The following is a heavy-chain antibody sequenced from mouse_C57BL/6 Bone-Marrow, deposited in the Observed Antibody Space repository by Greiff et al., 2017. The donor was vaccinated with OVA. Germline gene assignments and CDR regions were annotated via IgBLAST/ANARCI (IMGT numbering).Heavy chain of an antibody. D-gene: IGHD1-1*01. Sequence: QVQLKQSGAELARPGASVKLSCKASGYTFTSYGISWVKQRTGQGLEWIGEIYPRSGNTYYNEKFKGKATLTADKSSSTAYMELRSLTSEDSAVYFCANYYYGSSWFAYWGQGTLVTVSA. J-gene: IGHJ3*01. CDR1: GYTFTSYG. V-gene: IGHV1-81*01. CDR2: IYPRSGNT. CDR3: ANYYYGSSWFAY.